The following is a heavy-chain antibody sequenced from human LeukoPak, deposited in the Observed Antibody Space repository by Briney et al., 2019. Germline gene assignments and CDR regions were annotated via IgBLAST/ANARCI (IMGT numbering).Heavy chain of an antibody. D-gene: IGHD6-19*01. J-gene: IGHJ4*02. CDR2: ISGSGGST. Sequence: GGSLRLSCAAAGFTSTSYAMSWVRQAPGKGLEWVSAISGSGGSTYYADSVKGRFTNSRDNSKNTLYLQMNTLRAEDTAVYYCAKFRPVTSVAGTIFHYWGQGTLVTVSS. CDR1: GFTSTSYA. V-gene: IGHV3-23*01. CDR3: AKFRPVTSVAGTIFHY.